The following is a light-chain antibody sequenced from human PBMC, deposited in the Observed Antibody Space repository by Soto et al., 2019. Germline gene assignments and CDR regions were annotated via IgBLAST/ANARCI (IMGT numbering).Light chain of an antibody. CDR2: DTS. V-gene: IGLV1-44*01. Sequence: QSVLTQPPSASGTPGQRVTVSCSGTYSNIGINDVHWYRQLSGTAPQILTYDTSQRATGVPDRFSGSRSGTSASLVISGLQTEDEADYHCAAWDDSLNGPAFGGGTK. CDR3: AAWDDSLNGPA. J-gene: IGLJ2*01. CDR1: YSNIGIND.